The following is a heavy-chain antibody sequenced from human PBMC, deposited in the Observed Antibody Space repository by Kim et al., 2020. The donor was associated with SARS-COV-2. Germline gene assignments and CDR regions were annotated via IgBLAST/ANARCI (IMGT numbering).Heavy chain of an antibody. V-gene: IGHV3-30-3*01. CDR3: ARDRWRDIAARRGGYFD. J-gene: IGHJ4*01. CDR2: ISYDGSNK. CDR1: GFTFSSYA. Sequence: GGSLRLSCAASGFTFSSYAMHWVRQAPGKGLEWVAVISYDGSNKYYADSVKGRFTISRDNSKNTLYLQMNSLRAEDTAVYYCARDRWRDIAARRGGYFD. D-gene: IGHD6-6*01.